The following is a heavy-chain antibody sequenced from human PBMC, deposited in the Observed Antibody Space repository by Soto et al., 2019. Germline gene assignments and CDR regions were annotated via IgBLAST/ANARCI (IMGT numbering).Heavy chain of an antibody. CDR1: GDSINSVNYC. J-gene: IGHJ4*02. V-gene: IGHV4-39*01. D-gene: IGHD5-12*01. Sequence: SDTLSLTCSVSGDSINSVNYCWGWIRQPPGKGLEWIGSIYYRGNTYYNPSLKTRVTISLDKSKSQFSLKLNSVTAADSAVYFCARLEGLATISYYFDYWGQGTLVTVSS. CDR3: ARLEGLATISYYFDY. CDR2: IYYRGNT.